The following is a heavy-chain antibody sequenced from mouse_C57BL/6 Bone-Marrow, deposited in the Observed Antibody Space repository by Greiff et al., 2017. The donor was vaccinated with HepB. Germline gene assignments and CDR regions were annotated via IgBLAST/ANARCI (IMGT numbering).Heavy chain of an antibody. V-gene: IGHV6-3*01. D-gene: IGHD1-1*01. Sequence: EVKVVESGGGLVQPGGSMKLSCVASGFTFSNYWMNWVRQSPEKGLEWVAQIRLKSDNYATNYAESVKGRFTISRADSKSSVYLQRNNLRAEDTGSYYCTGGTTPWFAYWGQGTLVTVSA. CDR3: TGGTTPWFAY. CDR2: IRLKSDNYAT. CDR1: GFTFSNYW. J-gene: IGHJ3*01.